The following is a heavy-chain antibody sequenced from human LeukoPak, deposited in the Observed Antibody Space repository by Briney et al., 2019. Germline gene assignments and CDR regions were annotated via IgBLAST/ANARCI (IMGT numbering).Heavy chain of an antibody. V-gene: IGHV4-61*02. D-gene: IGHD2-21*02. Sequence: SESLSLTCTVSGGSISSDNYYWSWIRQPAGKGLEWIGRIFPSGSTNYNPSLKSRVTISVDTSKNQFSLKLSSVTAADTAVYYCARPLGDCYGCGNWFDPWGQGTLVTVSS. CDR2: IFPSGST. CDR3: ARPLGDCYGCGNWFDP. J-gene: IGHJ5*02. CDR1: GGSISSDNYY.